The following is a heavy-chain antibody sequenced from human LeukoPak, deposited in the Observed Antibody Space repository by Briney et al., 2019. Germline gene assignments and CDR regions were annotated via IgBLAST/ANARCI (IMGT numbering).Heavy chain of an antibody. CDR3: ARGQGRDGYNGILDY. D-gene: IGHD5-24*01. Sequence: SETLSLTCAVYGGSFSGYYWTWLRQPPGKGLEWIGEINPSGTTNYNPSLKSRVTISVDRSKNQFSLKLRSVTAADTAVFYCARGQGRDGYNGILDYWGQGALVTVSS. CDR2: INPSGTT. CDR1: GGSFSGYY. J-gene: IGHJ4*02. V-gene: IGHV4-34*01.